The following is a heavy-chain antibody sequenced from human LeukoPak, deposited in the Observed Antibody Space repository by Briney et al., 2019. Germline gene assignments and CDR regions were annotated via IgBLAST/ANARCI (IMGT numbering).Heavy chain of an antibody. CDR1: GGSISSYY. CDR2: IYYSGST. CDR3: ARDNTDYYDSSGLYYFDY. Sequence: PSETLSLTCTVSGGSISSYYWSWIRQPPGKGLEWIGYIYYSGSTNYNPSLKSRVTISVDTSKNQFSLKLSSVTAADTAVYYCARDNTDYYDSSGLYYFDYWGQGTLVTVSS. D-gene: IGHD3-22*01. J-gene: IGHJ4*02. V-gene: IGHV4-59*01.